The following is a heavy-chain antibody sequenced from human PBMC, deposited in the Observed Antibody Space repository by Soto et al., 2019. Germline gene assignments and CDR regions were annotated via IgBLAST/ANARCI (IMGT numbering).Heavy chain of an antibody. Sequence: QVQLVESGGGVVQPGRSLRLSCGASGFMFRSYGMHWVRQAQGKGLEWVALIWYDGSNKYYADSVKGRFTISRDDSKDTLYLQMNSLRAEDTAVYYCARDQAVVVGAEWYFDLWGRGTLVSVSS. V-gene: IGHV3-33*01. CDR1: GFMFRSYG. CDR2: IWYDGSNK. J-gene: IGHJ2*01. D-gene: IGHD2-15*01. CDR3: ARDQAVVVGAEWYFDL.